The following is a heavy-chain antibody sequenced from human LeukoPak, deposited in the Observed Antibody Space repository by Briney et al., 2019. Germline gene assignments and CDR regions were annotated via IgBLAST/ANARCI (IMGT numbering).Heavy chain of an antibody. CDR3: ARDRIIVAGTFLDP. D-gene: IGHD6-19*01. CDR1: GGSVSSGDYY. J-gene: IGHJ2*01. CDR2: IYHNGNS. Sequence: SETLSLTCTVSGGSVSSGDYYWSWIRQPPGKGLEWIGYIYHNGNSYYNPSLKSRLTISVDTSKNQFSLKVTSVTAADTAVYYCARDRIIVAGTFLDPWGRGTLVTVSS. V-gene: IGHV4-30-4*01.